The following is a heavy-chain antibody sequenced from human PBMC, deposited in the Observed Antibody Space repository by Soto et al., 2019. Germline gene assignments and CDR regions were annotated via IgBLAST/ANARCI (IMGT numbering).Heavy chain of an antibody. CDR3: AKDLSGSYYNEGMDV. CDR1: GFTFDDYA. V-gene: IGHV3-9*01. CDR2: ISWNSGSI. J-gene: IGHJ6*02. D-gene: IGHD1-26*01. Sequence: GGSLRLSCAASGFTFDDYAMHWVRQAPGKGLEWVSGISWNSGSIGYADSVKGRFTISRDNAKNSLYLQMNSLRAEDTALYYCAKDLSGSYYNEGMDVWGQGTTVTVSS.